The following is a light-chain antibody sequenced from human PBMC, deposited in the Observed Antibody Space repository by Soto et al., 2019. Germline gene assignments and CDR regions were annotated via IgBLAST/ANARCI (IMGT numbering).Light chain of an antibody. Sequence: QSALTQPASVSGSPGQSITVSCTGTSCDVGGYNYVSWYQHHPGKAPKLMIYAVSNRPSGVSNRFSGSKSGNTASLTISGLQAEDEADYYCNSYSTSSTLYVFXTGTKVTVL. J-gene: IGLJ1*01. CDR2: AVS. CDR1: SCDVGGYNY. V-gene: IGLV2-14*01. CDR3: NSYSTSSTLYV.